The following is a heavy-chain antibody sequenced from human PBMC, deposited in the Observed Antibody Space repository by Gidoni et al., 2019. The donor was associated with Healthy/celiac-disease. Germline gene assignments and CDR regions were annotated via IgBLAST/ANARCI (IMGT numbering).Heavy chain of an antibody. CDR2: INWNGGST. CDR3: ARWHNGMDV. Sequence: EVQLVDSGGVVVRPGGSLRLSCAASGFTFNDYGMSWVRQAPGKGLEWGAGINWNGGSTSYADSVKGRITISRDNAKNSLYLQVNSLRAEDTAIYHCARWHNGMDVWGQGTTVTVSS. CDR1: GFTFNDYG. V-gene: IGHV3-20*01. J-gene: IGHJ6*02.